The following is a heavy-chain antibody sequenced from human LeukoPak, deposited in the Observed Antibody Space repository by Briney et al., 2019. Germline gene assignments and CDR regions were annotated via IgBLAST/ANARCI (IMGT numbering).Heavy chain of an antibody. CDR3: ARDRGGSYLQGYFLH. D-gene: IGHD1-26*01. Sequence: GGSLRLSCAASGFTVSSSYMSWVRQAPGKGLELVSVLYPGGSTYIADSVKGRFSISRNNSNNTLNLQMNSLRVEDTAVYYCARDRGGSYLQGYFLHWGQGSLVIVSS. CDR1: GFTVSSSY. V-gene: IGHV3-66*01. J-gene: IGHJ1*01. CDR2: LYPGGST.